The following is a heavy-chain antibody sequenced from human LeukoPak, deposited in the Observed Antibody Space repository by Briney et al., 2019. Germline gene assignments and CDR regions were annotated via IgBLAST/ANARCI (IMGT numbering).Heavy chain of an antibody. V-gene: IGHV4-59*01. CDR1: DGSISAYY. J-gene: IGHJ4*02. CDR3: ARGLYYYDSGSYFYYFDY. D-gene: IGHD3-10*01. Sequence: PSETLSLTCTASDGSISAYYWSWIRQPPGKGLEWIGYIYYSGSTSYNPSVNSRVTISVDTPNNHLSLKLSSVTAADTAVYYCARGLYYYDSGSYFYYFDYWGQGTLVTVSS. CDR2: IYYSGST.